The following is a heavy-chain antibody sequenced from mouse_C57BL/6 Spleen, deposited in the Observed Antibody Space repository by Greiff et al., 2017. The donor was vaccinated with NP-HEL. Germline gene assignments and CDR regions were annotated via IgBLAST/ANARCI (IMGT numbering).Heavy chain of an antibody. D-gene: IGHD2-5*01. Sequence: VQLQHSGAELVKPGASVKLSCTASGFNIKDYYMHWVKQRTEQGLEWIGRIDPEDGETKYAPKFQGKATITADTSSNTAYLERSSRTSEDTAVYYCARESYSNYYYAMDYWGQGTSVTVSS. CDR2: IDPEDGET. J-gene: IGHJ4*01. CDR1: GFNIKDYY. V-gene: IGHV14-2*01. CDR3: ARESYSNYYYAMDY.